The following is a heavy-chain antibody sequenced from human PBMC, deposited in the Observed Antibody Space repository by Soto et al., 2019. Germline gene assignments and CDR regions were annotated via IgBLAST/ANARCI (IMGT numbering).Heavy chain of an antibody. CDR1: GFTFSSYA. V-gene: IGHV3-64*01. CDR2: ISSNGGST. CDR3: ARAEYYYDSSGYLCNWFDP. Sequence: GGSLRLSCAASGFTFSSYAMHWVRQAPGKGLEYVSAISSNGGSTYYANSVKGRFTISRDNSKNTLYLQMGSLRAEDMAVYYCARAEYYYDSSGYLCNWFDPWGQGTLVTVSS. D-gene: IGHD3-22*01. J-gene: IGHJ5*02.